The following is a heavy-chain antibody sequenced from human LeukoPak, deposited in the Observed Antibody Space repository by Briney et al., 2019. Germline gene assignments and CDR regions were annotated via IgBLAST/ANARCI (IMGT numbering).Heavy chain of an antibody. CDR2: FDPEDGGT. CDR3: ATDGQLLSGFDY. CDR1: GYTLTELS. D-gene: IGHD1-26*01. V-gene: IGHV1-24*01. J-gene: IGHJ4*02. Sequence: ASVKVSCKVSGYTLTELSMHWVRQAPGKGLEWMGGFDPEDGGTIYAQKFQGRVTMTEDTSTDTAYMELSSLRSEDTAVYYCATDGQLLSGFDYWGQGTLVTVSS.